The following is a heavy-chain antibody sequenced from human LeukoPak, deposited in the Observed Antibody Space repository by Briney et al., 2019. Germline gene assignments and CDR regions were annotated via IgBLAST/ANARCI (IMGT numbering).Heavy chain of an antibody. J-gene: IGHJ6*03. Sequence: ASVKVSCKAAGYTFSTYDISWVRQAPGQGLEWMGWMNPKSGNTLYAQKFQGRVTMTRNTSISTAYMELSSVRSEDTAVYYCARFLKNPVNRRGPANYYMDVWGKGTTVTISS. CDR3: ARFLKNPVNRRGPANYYMDV. CDR1: GYTFSTYD. V-gene: IGHV1-8*01. CDR2: MNPKSGNT. D-gene: IGHD2/OR15-2a*01.